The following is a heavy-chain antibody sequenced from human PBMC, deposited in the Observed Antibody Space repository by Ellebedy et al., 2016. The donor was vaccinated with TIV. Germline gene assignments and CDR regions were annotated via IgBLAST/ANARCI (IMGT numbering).Heavy chain of an antibody. V-gene: IGHV3-7*01. Sequence: GESLKISXAASGFTFGSYWMSWVRQAPGKGLEWVANIKQDGGEKCYVDSVKGRFTISRDNANNSLYLQMNSLRAEDTAVYYCARDHHYGGNSDAWGQGTLVTVSS. D-gene: IGHD4-23*01. CDR3: ARDHHYGGNSDA. J-gene: IGHJ5*02. CDR2: IKQDGGEK. CDR1: GFTFGSYW.